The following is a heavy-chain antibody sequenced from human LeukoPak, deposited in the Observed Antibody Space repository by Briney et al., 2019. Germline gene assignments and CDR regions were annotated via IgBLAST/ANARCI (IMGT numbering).Heavy chain of an antibody. J-gene: IGHJ3*02. Sequence: SVKVSCKASGGTFSSYAISWVRQAPGQGLEWMGGIIPIFGAANYAQKFQGRVTITADESTSTAYMELSSLRSEDTAVYYCARCSGILTGAFDIWGQGTMVTVSS. CDR1: GGTFSSYA. V-gene: IGHV1-69*13. CDR2: IIPIFGAA. D-gene: IGHD3-9*01. CDR3: ARCSGILTGAFDI.